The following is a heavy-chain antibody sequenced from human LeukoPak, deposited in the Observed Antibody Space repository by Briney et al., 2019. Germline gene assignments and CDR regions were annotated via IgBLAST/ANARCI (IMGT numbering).Heavy chain of an antibody. CDR3: ARDYYGSGSYYLDWFDP. V-gene: IGHV3-48*01. CDR2: ISSRSSTI. J-gene: IGHJ5*02. D-gene: IGHD3-10*01. Sequence: PGGSLRLSCAASGFTFSSYAMSWVRQAPGKGLEWVSYISSRSSTIYYADSVKGRFTISRDNAKNSLYLQMNSLRAEDTAVYYCARDYYGSGSYYLDWFDPWGQGTLVTVSS. CDR1: GFTFSSYA.